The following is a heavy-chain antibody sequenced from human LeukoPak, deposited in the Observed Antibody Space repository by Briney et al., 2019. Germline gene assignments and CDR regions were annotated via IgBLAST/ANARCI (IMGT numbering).Heavy chain of an antibody. CDR3: AKTRDWYPDC. J-gene: IGHJ4*02. Sequence: GGSLRLSCAVSGFTFSDYAVTWVRQAPGKGLEWVSTISGGGGSTYYADSVKGRFTISKDNSKNTLHLQMNSLRAEDTAVYYCAKTRDWYPDCWGQGTLVTVSS. V-gene: IGHV3-23*01. D-gene: IGHD2-21*02. CDR2: ISGGGGST. CDR1: GFTFSDYA.